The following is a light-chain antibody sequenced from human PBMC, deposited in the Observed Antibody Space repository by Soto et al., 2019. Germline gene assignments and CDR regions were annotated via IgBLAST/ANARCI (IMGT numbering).Light chain of an antibody. CDR1: QTVNTDF. J-gene: IGKJ2*01. Sequence: EIVLTQSPGTMSLSTGDRATFSCRTSQTVNTDFLAWYKQRPGLAPRLLIHGTSNRATGIPDRFSGSGSGTDFTLTISALGPEAFAVYYCQLYGSSPLYAFGEGTKLEI. V-gene: IGKV3-20*01. CDR3: QLYGSSPLYA. CDR2: GTS.